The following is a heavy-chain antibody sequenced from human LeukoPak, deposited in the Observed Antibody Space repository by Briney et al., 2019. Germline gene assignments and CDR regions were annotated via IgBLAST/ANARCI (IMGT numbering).Heavy chain of an antibody. D-gene: IGHD4-11*01. V-gene: IGHV3-23*01. CDR1: GVTFSANA. CDR2: ISGRGSAT. CDR3: AKDRRGSACHGPVTNYFDD. Sequence: PGGALRLSCAASGVTFSANAMTWGRHAQGRGTEWGWRISGRGSATDYTDSVKSRFTISRENPKNTLYLQMTSLRAADTAVYYCAKDRRGSACHGPVTNYFDDWGQGTLVTVSS. J-gene: IGHJ4*02.